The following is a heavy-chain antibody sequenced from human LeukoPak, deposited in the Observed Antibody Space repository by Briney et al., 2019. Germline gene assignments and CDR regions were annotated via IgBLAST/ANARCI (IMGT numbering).Heavy chain of an antibody. D-gene: IGHD1-26*01. CDR2: ISAYNGNT. V-gene: IGHV1-18*01. CDR1: GYTLTSYG. CDR3: VRSPPVIVGATRRRWFDP. J-gene: IGHJ5*02. Sequence: ASVKVSCKASGYTLTSYGISWVRQAPGQGLECMGWISAYNGNTNYAQKLQGRVTMTTDTSTGTAYMELRSLRSDDPAVYYCVRSPPVIVGATRRRWFDPWRQGTLVTVSS.